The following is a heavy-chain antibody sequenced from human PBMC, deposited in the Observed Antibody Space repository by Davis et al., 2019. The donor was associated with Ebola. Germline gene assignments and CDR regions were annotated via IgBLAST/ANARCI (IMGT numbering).Heavy chain of an antibody. V-gene: IGHV1-18*01. D-gene: IGHD3-3*01. CDR1: GYTFSNYG. CDR2: IRPYNGNT. CDR3: ARDRGVLRFFYYYYGMDV. Sequence: AASVKVSCKASGYTFSNYGITWVRQAPGQGLEWMGWIRPYNGNTHYAQKFQGRVTMTTDTSTSTAYMELRSLRSDDTAVYYCARDRGVLRFFYYYYGMDVWGQGTTVTVSS. J-gene: IGHJ6*02.